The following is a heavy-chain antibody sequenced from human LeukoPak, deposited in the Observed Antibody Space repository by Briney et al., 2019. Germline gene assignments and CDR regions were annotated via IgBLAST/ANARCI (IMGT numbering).Heavy chain of an antibody. Sequence: SETQSLTCAVYGGSFSGYYWSWIRQPPGKGLEWIGEINHSGSTNYNPSLKSRVTISVDTSKNQFSLKLSSVTAADTAVYYCARDRMHGDYYYYMDVWGKGTTVTVSS. D-gene: IGHD3-16*01. J-gene: IGHJ6*03. CDR2: INHSGST. V-gene: IGHV4-34*01. CDR3: ARDRMHGDYYYYMDV. CDR1: GGSFSGYY.